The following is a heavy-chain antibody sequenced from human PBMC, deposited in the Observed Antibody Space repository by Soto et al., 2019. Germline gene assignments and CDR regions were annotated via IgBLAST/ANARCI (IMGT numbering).Heavy chain of an antibody. CDR2: IYYRGST. CDR1: GGSISSHY. V-gene: IGHV4-59*11. J-gene: IGHJ6*01. D-gene: IGHD3-16*01. CDR3: AKDGGEDSGMDG. Sequence: PSETLSRTFTVSGGSISSHYWSWVRQAPGKGLEWIGQIYYRGSTTYNPSLRSRSTISVDTSNNQFSLKLNSVTTADTAGDYCAKDGGEDSGMDGRGQGTKGRVSS.